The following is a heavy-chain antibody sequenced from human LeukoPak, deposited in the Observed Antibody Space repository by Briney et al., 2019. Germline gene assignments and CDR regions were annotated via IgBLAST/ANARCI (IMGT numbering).Heavy chain of an antibody. CDR2: IKQDGSEK. Sequence: PGGSLRLSCAASGFTFSSYWMSWVRQAPGKGLEWVANIKQDGSEKYYVDSVKGRSTISRDNAKNSLYLQMNSLRAEDTAVYYCAVSDCGGDCYSGGDYYYYGMDVWGQGTTVTVSS. D-gene: IGHD2-21*02. J-gene: IGHJ6*02. V-gene: IGHV3-7*01. CDR1: GFTFSSYW. CDR3: AVSDCGGDCYSGGDYYYYGMDV.